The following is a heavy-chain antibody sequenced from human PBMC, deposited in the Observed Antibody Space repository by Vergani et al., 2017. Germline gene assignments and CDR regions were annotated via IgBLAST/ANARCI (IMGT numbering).Heavy chain of an antibody. V-gene: IGHV5-51*01. D-gene: IGHD3-16*01. CDR1: GYTFTDYW. CDR3: VIRRWGRQEVDC. CDR2: VYARDSIT. J-gene: IGHJ4*02. Sequence: EVQLVQSGAEVKKPGESLTISCEGSGYTFTDYWVGWVRQKPGKGLEWMGVVYARDSITRYSLSFEGQVTITADKSINTAYLEWDSLRASDSAMYYCVIRRWGRQEVDCWGQGTLVTV.